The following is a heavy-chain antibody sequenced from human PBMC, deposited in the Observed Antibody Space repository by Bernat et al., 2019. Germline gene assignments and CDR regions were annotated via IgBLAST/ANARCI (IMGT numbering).Heavy chain of an antibody. D-gene: IGHD6-13*01. CDR3: AHSTGMAATATWHFDL. CDR2: IYWDDEK. CDR1: GFSLSTSGVG. J-gene: IGHJ2*01. V-gene: IGHV2-5*02. Sequence: QITLKESGPTLVKPTETLTLTCTFSGFSLSTSGVGVGWIRQPPEKALEWLALIYWDDEKLYSPSLENRLTVTKDTSENQVVLTMTNMDPVDTAAYYCAHSTGMAATATWHFDLWGRGTLVTVSS.